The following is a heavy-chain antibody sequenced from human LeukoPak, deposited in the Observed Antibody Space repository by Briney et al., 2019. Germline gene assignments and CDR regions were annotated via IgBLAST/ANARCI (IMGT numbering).Heavy chain of an antibody. CDR3: AKGRGLERGAFDI. Sequence: GGSLRLSCAASGFTFSSYAMSWVRQAPGKGLEWVSAISGSGGGTYYADSVKGRFTISRDNSKNTLYLQMNSLRAEDTAEYYCAKGRGLERGAFDIWGQGTVVTVSS. CDR1: GFTFSSYA. V-gene: IGHV3-23*01. J-gene: IGHJ3*02. D-gene: IGHD1-1*01. CDR2: ISGSGGGT.